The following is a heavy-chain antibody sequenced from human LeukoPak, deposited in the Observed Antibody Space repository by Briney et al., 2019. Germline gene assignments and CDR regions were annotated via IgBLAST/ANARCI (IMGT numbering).Heavy chain of an antibody. CDR2: IHYSGTT. J-gene: IGHJ4*02. D-gene: IGHD5-24*01. CDR1: GGSITSGSYY. V-gene: IGHV4-39*01. CDR3: ARLEMYTIRLL. Sequence: SETLPLTCTFSGGSITSGSYYWGWIRQPPGEGLEWIGSIHYSGTTYYSPSLKSRVAMSVDTSKNQFSLKLRSVTAADTAVYYCARLEMYTIRLLWGQGPLVTVSS.